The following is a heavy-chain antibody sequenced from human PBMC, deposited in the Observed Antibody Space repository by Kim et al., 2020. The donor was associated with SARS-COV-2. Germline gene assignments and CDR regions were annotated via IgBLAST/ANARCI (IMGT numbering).Heavy chain of an antibody. J-gene: IGHJ4*02. CDR3: ARPSSGYYGKFDY. V-gene: IGHV5-51*04. D-gene: IGHD3-22*01. Sequence: YTPSFQGQVTISADKPSSPAYLQWSSLKASDTAMYYCARPSSGYYGKFDYWGQGALVTVSS.